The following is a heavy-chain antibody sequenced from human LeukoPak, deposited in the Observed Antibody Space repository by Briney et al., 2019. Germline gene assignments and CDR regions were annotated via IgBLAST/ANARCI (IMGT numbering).Heavy chain of an antibody. J-gene: IGHJ5*02. D-gene: IGHD6-19*01. V-gene: IGHV4-34*01. CDR1: GGSFSGYY. CDR3: AREKRIAVAGTRWFDP. CDR2: INHSGST. Sequence: SETLSLTRAVYGGSFSGYYWSWIRQPPGKGLEWIGEINHSGSTNYNPSLKSRVTISVDTSKNQFSLKLSSVTAADTAVYYCAREKRIAVAGTRWFDPWGQGTLVTVSS.